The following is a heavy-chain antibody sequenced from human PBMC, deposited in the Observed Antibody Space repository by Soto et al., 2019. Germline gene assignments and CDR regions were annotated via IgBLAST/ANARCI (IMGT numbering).Heavy chain of an antibody. CDR3: GRGPDLVATNQYYHYGMDV. V-gene: IGHV1-69*01. D-gene: IGHD5-12*01. J-gene: IGHJ6*02. Sequence: QVQLVQSGAEVKKPGSSVKVSCKASGGTFSSYAISWVRQAPGQGLEWMGGIIPIFGTANYAQKFQGRVTVYPGESTGTAYMGLGSLRSGDTGGLYRGRGPDLVATNQYYHYGMDVWGQGTTVTVSS. CDR1: GGTFSSYA. CDR2: IIPIFGTA.